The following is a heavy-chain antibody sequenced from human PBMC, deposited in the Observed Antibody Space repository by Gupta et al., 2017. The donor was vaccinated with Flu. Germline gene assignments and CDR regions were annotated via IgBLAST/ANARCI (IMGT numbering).Heavy chain of an antibody. J-gene: IGHJ3*02. CDR2: ISSSSTYI. D-gene: IGHD2-21*02. V-gene: IGHV3-21*01. CDR3: ARETEEAFDI. Sequence: MNGLRQAPGKGLEWVSSISSSSTYIYYVDSVKGRFTISRDNAKNALFLQMNSLRAEDTAVYYCARETEEAFDIWGQGTVVTVS.